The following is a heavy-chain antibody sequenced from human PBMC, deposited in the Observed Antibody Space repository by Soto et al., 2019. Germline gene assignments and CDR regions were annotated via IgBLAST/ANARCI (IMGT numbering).Heavy chain of an antibody. Sequence: QLQLQESGPGLVKPSETLSLTCAVSGVSIDIASVSFYWGGIRQPPGKGLEFIGTIHYRGNTYYNPALKIRLTFSSDPAKNLFSLNLSSVTAADTATYYGARFGLVQRLLRSGNCVDTWGPGTRVIVSS. CDR2: IHYRGNT. V-gene: IGHV4-39*02. J-gene: IGHJ5*02. CDR3: ARFGLVQRLLRSGNCVDT. D-gene: IGHD6-25*01. CDR1: GVSIDIASVSFY.